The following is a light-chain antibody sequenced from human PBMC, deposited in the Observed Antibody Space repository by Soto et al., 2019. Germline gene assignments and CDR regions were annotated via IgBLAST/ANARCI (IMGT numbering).Light chain of an antibody. J-gene: IGKJ4*01. V-gene: IGKV3-15*01. Sequence: EIVVTQSPATLSVSPGERATLSCRASQSVGNNFAWYQQKPGQAPRLLIFATSTRATGVPARFSGSGSGTEFTLTISSLQSEDFAVYYCQQYGGWRLTFGGGAKVEIE. CDR3: QQYGGWRLT. CDR2: ATS. CDR1: QSVGNN.